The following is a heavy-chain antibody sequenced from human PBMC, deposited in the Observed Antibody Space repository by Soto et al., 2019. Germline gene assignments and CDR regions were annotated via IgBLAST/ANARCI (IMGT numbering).Heavy chain of an antibody. J-gene: IGHJ4*02. CDR2: FYYSGKT. V-gene: IGHV4-39*01. Sequence: QLQLQESGPGLVKPSETLSLSCTVSGGSITSSGFSWDWIRQPPGKGLEWIGSFYYSGKTYYNASLESRDTIPAETAKNQCSQKLTALTAADTADDDGARHQLRFWDWTYFDYWGQGSLVTVSS. CDR3: ARHQLRFWDWTYFDY. CDR1: GGSITSSGFS. D-gene: IGHD3-3*01.